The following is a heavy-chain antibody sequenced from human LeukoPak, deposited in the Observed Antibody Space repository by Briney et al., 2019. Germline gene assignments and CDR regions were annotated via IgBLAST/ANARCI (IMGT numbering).Heavy chain of an antibody. CDR3: ATEYAGYFDWFGRGGYFDY. V-gene: IGHV1-3*01. D-gene: IGHD3-9*01. J-gene: IGHJ4*02. CDR1: GYTFTSYA. CDR2: INAGNGNT. Sequence: ASVKVSCKASGYTFTSYAMHWARQAPGQRLEWMGWINAGNGNTKYSQKFQGRVTITRDTSASTAYMELSSLRSEDTAVYYCATEYAGYFDWFGRGGYFDYWGQGTLVTVSS.